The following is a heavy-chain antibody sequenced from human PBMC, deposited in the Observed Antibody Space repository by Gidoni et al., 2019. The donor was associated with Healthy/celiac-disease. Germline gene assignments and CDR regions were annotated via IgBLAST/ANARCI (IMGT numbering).Heavy chain of an antibody. J-gene: IGHJ3*02. CDR2: IKPNSGGT. D-gene: IGHD3-3*01. CDR1: GYTFTGYY. Sequence: QVQLVQSGAEVKKPGASVKVSCKASGYTFTGYYMHWVRQAPGHGLEWMGWIKPNSGGTNYAQKFQGRVTMTRDTSISTAYMELSRLRSDDTAVYYCARLALSIFGVVIDAFDIWGQGTMVTVSS. CDR3: ARLALSIFGVVIDAFDI. V-gene: IGHV1-2*02.